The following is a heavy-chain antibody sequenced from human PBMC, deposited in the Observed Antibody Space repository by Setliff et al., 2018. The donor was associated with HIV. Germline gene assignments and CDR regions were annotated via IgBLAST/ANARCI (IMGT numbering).Heavy chain of an antibody. J-gene: IGHJ4*02. CDR1: GGSISSSNW. Sequence: ASETLSLTCAVSGGSISSSNWWSWVRQPPGKGLEWIGEIYHSGSTNYNPSLKSRVTMSVDKSKNQFSLKLRSVTAADTAVYYCAREAVLFGGSYRFDYWGQGTLVTVSS. CDR3: AREAVLFGGSYRFDY. V-gene: IGHV4-4*02. CDR2: IYHSGST. D-gene: IGHD1-26*01.